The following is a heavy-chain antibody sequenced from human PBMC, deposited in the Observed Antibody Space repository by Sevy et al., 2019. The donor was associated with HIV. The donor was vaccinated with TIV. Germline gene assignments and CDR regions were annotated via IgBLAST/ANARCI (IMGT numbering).Heavy chain of an antibody. CDR3: AKGIGYSGYETDY. V-gene: IGHV3-23*01. J-gene: IGHJ4*02. CDR1: GFTFSSYA. CDR2: ISGSGIST. D-gene: IGHD5-12*01. Sequence: GGSLRLSCAASGFTFSSYAMSWVRQAPGKGLEWASAISGSGISTYYADSVKGRFTISRDNSKNTLYLQMNNLRAEDTAVFYCAKGIGYSGYETDYWGQGTLVTVSS.